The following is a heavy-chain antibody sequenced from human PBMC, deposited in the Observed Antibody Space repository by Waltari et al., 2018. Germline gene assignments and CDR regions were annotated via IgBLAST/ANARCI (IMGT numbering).Heavy chain of an antibody. CDR3: ARKEGVTGTPYYFDY. D-gene: IGHD1-7*01. CDR1: GGSFSGYY. J-gene: IGHJ4*02. V-gene: IGHV4-34*01. Sequence: QVQLQQWGAGLLKPSETLSLTCAVYGGSFSGYYWSWIRQPPGKGLGWIGEINHSGSTNYNPSLKSRVTISVDTSKNQFSLKLSSVTAADTAVYYCARKEGVTGTPYYFDYWGQGTLVTVSS. CDR2: INHSGST.